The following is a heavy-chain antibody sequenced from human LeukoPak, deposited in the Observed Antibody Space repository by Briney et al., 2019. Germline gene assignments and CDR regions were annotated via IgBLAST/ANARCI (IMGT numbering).Heavy chain of an antibody. CDR2: INSDGSST. D-gene: IGHD3-22*01. J-gene: IGHJ4*02. Sequence: SGGSLRLSCAASGFTFSSYWMHWVRQAPGKGLVWVSRINSDGSSTSYADSVKGRFTISRDNAKNTLYLQINSLRAEDTAVYYCARVYASPYYYDSSGYYYFDYWGQGTLVTVSS. CDR1: GFTFSSYW. V-gene: IGHV3-74*01. CDR3: ARVYASPYYYDSSGYYYFDY.